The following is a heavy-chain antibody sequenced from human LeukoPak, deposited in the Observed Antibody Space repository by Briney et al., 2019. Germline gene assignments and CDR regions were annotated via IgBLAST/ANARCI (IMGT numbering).Heavy chain of an antibody. Sequence: GGSLRLSCAASEFTFSDYTIHWVRQAPDKGLEWVTLVSFDGKKKYYIDSVKGRFTISRDSSKNTVYLQMDSLRAEDTAVYYCARSSTMVRERGRNWLDPWGQGTLVTVSS. CDR2: VSFDGKKK. CDR1: EFTFSDYT. CDR3: ARSSTMVRERGRNWLDP. D-gene: IGHD3-10*01. V-gene: IGHV3-30*04. J-gene: IGHJ5*02.